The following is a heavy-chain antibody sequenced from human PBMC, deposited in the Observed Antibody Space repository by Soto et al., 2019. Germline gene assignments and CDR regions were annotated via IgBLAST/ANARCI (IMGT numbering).Heavy chain of an antibody. V-gene: IGHV4-59*01. Sequence: PSETLSLTCTVSGGSISSYYWSWIRQPPGKGLEWIGYIYYSGSTNYNPSLKSRVTISVDTSKNQFSLKLSSVTAADTAVYYCARTGTRELTGYYYYYYYGMDVWGQGTTVTVS. D-gene: IGHD3-9*01. J-gene: IGHJ6*02. CDR3: ARTGTRELTGYYYYYYYGMDV. CDR2: IYYSGST. CDR1: GGSISSYY.